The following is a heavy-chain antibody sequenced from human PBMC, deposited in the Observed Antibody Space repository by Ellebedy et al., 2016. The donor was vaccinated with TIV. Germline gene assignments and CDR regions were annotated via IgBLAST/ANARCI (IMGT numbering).Heavy chain of an antibody. J-gene: IGHJ4*02. V-gene: IGHV4-59*01. D-gene: IGHD3-10*01. Sequence: SETLSLTCAVYGGSFSNYYWSWIRQPPGKGLEWIGYIYYSGSTNYNPSLKSRVTISVDTSKNQFSLKLSSVTAADTAVYYCARDSPYGSGTYYFDHWGQGTLVTVSS. CDR1: GGSFSNYY. CDR2: IYYSGST. CDR3: ARDSPYGSGTYYFDH.